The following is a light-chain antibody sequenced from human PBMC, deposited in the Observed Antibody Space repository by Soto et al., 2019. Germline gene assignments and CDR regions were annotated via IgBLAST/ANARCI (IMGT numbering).Light chain of an antibody. CDR3: QQYNSYLWT. J-gene: IGKJ1*01. CDR1: QSISNW. CDR2: KAS. V-gene: IGKV1-5*03. Sequence: DIQMTQSPSTLPASVGDRVTITCRASQSISNWLAWYQQKPGKAPQLLISKASILERGVSARCSGSGSGTDFTLHISSLQPDDSATYYCQQYNSYLWTFGQGTKVE.